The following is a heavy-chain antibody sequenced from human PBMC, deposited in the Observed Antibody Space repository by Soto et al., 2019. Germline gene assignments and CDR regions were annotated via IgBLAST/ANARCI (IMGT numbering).Heavy chain of an antibody. CDR2: IWYDGSKT. D-gene: IGHD4-17*01. CDR1: GYTFSSYG. Sequence: PGGSLRLSCVASGYTFSSYGMHWVRQAPGKGLEWVTAIWYDGSKTIYADSVKGRFTISRDDSKNTLYLQMDSLRAEDTAVYYCVRAFGTVTYLFDYWGQGTLVTVSS. CDR3: VRAFGTVTYLFDY. J-gene: IGHJ4*02. V-gene: IGHV3-33*08.